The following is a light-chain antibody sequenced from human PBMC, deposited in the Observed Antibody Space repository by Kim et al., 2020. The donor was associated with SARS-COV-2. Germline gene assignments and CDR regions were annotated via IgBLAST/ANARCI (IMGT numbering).Light chain of an antibody. Sequence: SYELTQPPSVSVSPGQTTSIICSGDKLGSKFAFWYQQRPGQSPVLVIHQDTKRPSGIPERFSGSNSGNTGTLTISGTQTMDEADYYCQAWDSNTVVFGGGTQLTVL. J-gene: IGLJ2*01. CDR2: QDT. V-gene: IGLV3-1*01. CDR1: KLGSKF. CDR3: QAWDSNTVV.